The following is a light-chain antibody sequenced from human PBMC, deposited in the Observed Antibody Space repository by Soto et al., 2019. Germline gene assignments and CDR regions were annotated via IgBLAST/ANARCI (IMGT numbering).Light chain of an antibody. CDR2: GAS. V-gene: IGKV3-20*01. Sequence: EIVLTQSPGTLSLSPGERATLSCRASQSVPNSYLAWYQQKPGQAPRLLIYGASSRATGIPVRFSGSGSGTDFTLTISRLEPEDFASYYCQKLDNFPLTFGQGTRLEIK. CDR3: QKLDNFPLT. J-gene: IGKJ5*01. CDR1: QSVPNSY.